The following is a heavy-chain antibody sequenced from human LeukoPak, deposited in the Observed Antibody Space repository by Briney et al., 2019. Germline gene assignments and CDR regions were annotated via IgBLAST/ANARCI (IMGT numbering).Heavy chain of an antibody. CDR1: GGTFSSYD. V-gene: IGHV1-8*02. Sequence: ASVKVSCKASGGTFSSYDINWVRQATGQGLEWMGWMNPNSGNTGYAQKFQGRVTMTRNTSISTAYMELSSLRSEDTAVYYCARSYYDFWSGSMGPDYWGQGTLVTVSS. CDR2: MNPNSGNT. CDR3: ARSYYDFWSGSMGPDY. D-gene: IGHD3-3*01. J-gene: IGHJ4*02.